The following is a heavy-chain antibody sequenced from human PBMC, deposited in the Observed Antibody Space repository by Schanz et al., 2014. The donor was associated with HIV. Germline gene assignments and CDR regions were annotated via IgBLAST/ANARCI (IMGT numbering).Heavy chain of an antibody. CDR1: GFTFSSYA. V-gene: IGHV3-23*01. CDR2: ISGSGAGT. D-gene: IGHD6-6*01. J-gene: IGHJ5*02. Sequence: EVQLLESGGGLVQPGGSLRLSCAASGFTFSSYAMSWVRQAPGKGLEWVSTISGSGAGTYYADSVKGRFTISRDNSKNTLFLQMNSLRAEDTALYYCVGHGSSSSWGLGTLVTVSS. CDR3: VGHGSSSS.